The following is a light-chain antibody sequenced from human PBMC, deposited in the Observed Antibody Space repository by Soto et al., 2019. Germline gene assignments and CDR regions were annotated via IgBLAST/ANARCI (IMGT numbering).Light chain of an antibody. Sequence: EIVLTQSPATLSLSAGERVTLSCRSSQSVDTMVAWYQQQVGRTPRLLIYETSSRATGVPARFSGSGSGTDYTLTISRLEPEDFAIYFCQVRSEWPPFKFTFGQGTKLEVK. CDR2: ETS. CDR1: QSVDTM. CDR3: QVRSEWPPFKFT. J-gene: IGKJ2*01. V-gene: IGKV3-11*01.